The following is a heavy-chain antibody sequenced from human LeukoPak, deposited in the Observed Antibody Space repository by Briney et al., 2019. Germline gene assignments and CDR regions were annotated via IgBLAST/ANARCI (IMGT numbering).Heavy chain of an antibody. Sequence: SETLSLTCAVYGGSFSGYYWSWIRQPPGKGLEWIGEINHSGSTNYNPSLKSRVTISVDTSKNQFSLKLSSVTAADTAVYYCARGADTDVDYYYNYGMDVWGQGTTVTVSS. CDR2: INHSGST. V-gene: IGHV4-34*01. J-gene: IGHJ6*02. CDR1: GGSFSGYY. D-gene: IGHD5-18*01. CDR3: ARGADTDVDYYYNYGMDV.